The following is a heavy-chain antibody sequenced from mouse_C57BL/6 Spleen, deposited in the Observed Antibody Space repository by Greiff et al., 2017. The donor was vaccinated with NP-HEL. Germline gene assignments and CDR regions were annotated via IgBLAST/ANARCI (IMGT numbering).Heavy chain of an antibody. CDR1: GYTFTDYN. CDR2: INPNNGGT. CDR3: ARFEKNSNSGGDFDY. Sequence: EVQLQQSGPELVKPGASVKIPCKASGYTFTDYNMDWVKQSHGKSLEWIGDINPNNGGTIYNQKFKGKATLTVDKSSSTAYMELRSLTSEDTAVYYCARFEKNSNSGGDFDYWGQGTTLTVSS. D-gene: IGHD2-5*01. V-gene: IGHV1-18*01. J-gene: IGHJ2*01.